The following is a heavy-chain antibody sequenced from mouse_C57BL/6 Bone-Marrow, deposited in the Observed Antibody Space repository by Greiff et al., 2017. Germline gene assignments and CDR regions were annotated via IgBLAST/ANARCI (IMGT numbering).Heavy chain of an antibody. J-gene: IGHJ1*03. CDR3: SRQVTTVLATKYFDV. Sequence: EVKVVESGGGLVKPGGSLKLSCAASGFTFSSYTMSWVRQTPEKRLQWVAAISGGGGNTYYPDSVKGRFTISRDNDTHILYLQMSSLRSADTALYYCSRQVTTVLATKYFDVWGTGTTVTVSS. D-gene: IGHD1-1*01. V-gene: IGHV5-9*01. CDR2: ISGGGGNT. CDR1: GFTFSSYT.